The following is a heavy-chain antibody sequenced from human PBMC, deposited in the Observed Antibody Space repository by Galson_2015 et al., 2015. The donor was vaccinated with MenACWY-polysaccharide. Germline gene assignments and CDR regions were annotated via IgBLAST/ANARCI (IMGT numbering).Heavy chain of an antibody. Sequence: SLRLSCAASGFTFSTSWMHWVRQAPGKGLVWVSRMNSDGSSTNYAASVKGRFTTSRDNAKNTLYLQMNSLRDDDTAVYFCAREFRSGTYAYAFDIWGQGTMVTASS. CDR2: MNSDGSST. D-gene: IGHD3-10*01. J-gene: IGHJ3*02. CDR1: GFTFSTSW. CDR3: AREFRSGTYAYAFDI. V-gene: IGHV3-74*01.